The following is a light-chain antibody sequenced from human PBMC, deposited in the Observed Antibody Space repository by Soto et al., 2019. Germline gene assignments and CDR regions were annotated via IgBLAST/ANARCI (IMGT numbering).Light chain of an antibody. Sequence: QSALTQPASVSGSPGQSITISCTGTSSDVGGYNYVSWYQQHPGKAPKLMIYDVSNRPSGVSNRFSGSKSGNTASLTISGLQAVDEADYYCSSYTSSSTLGYVFGTGTKLTVL. V-gene: IGLV2-14*01. CDR3: SSYTSSSTLGYV. CDR2: DVS. J-gene: IGLJ1*01. CDR1: SSDVGGYNY.